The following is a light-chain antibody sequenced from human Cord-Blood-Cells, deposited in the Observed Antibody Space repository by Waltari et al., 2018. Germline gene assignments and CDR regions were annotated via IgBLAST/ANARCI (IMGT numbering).Light chain of an antibody. J-gene: IGKJ3*01. V-gene: IGKV3-20*01. CDR3: QQYGSSFT. CDR1: QSVSSSY. CDR2: GAS. Sequence: EIVLTQSPGTLSLSPGERATLSCRASQSVSSSYLAWYQQKPGQAPRLLIDGASSRATGIPDRVSGSGSGTDFTLTISRLEPEDFAVYYCQQYGSSFTFGPGTKVDIK.